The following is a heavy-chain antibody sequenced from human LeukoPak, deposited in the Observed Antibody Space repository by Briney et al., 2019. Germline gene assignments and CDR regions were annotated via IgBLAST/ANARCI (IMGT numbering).Heavy chain of an antibody. J-gene: IGHJ3*02. D-gene: IGHD5-24*01. CDR2: ISSSGSTI. V-gene: IGHV3-48*03. CDR1: GFTFSSYE. CDR3: ARELDGHRDAFDI. Sequence: GGSLRLSCAASGFTFSSYEMNWVRQAPGKGLEWVSYISSSGSTIYYADSVKGRFTISRDNAKNSLFLQMNSLRAEDTAVYYCARELDGHRDAFDIWGQGTMVTVSS.